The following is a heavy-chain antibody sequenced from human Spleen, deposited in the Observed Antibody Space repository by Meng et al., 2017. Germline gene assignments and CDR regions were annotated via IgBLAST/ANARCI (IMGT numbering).Heavy chain of an antibody. CDR1: GFTFSDYY. J-gene: IGHJ4*02. CDR3: ARDEINYYDSSGYYSTFDY. Sequence: GESLKISCAASGFTFSDYYMSWIRQAPGKGLEWVSYISSSGDTIYYADSVKGRFTISRDNAKKSVYLQMNSLRAEDTAVYYCARDEINYYDSSGYYSTFDYWGQGTLGTVSS. CDR2: ISSSGDTI. V-gene: IGHV3-11*04. D-gene: IGHD3-22*01.